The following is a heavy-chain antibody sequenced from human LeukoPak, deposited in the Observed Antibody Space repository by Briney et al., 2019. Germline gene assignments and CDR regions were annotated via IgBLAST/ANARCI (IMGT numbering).Heavy chain of an antibody. V-gene: IGHV3-23*01. D-gene: IGHD3-22*01. J-gene: IGHJ3*02. CDR1: GFTFSSYA. Sequence: PGGSLRLSCAASGFTFSSYAMSWVRQAPGKGLEWVSAISGSGGSTYYADSVKGRFTISRDNSKNTLCLQMNSLRAEDTAVYYCARDPYDSSGYYLDAFDIWGQGTMVTVSS. CDR2: ISGSGGST. CDR3: ARDPYDSSGYYLDAFDI.